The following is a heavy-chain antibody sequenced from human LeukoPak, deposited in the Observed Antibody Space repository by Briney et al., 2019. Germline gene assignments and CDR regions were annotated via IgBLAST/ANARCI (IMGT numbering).Heavy chain of an antibody. D-gene: IGHD3-22*01. J-gene: IGHJ4*02. CDR2: ISGSGGST. CDR1: GFTFSSYA. V-gene: IGHV3-23*01. Sequence: GGSLRLSCAASGFTFSSYAMSWVRQAPGKGLEWVSAISGSGGSTYYADSVKGRFTISRDNSKKTLYLQMNSLRAEDTAVYFCAKGSRDRDYYDTSGYYHDYWGQGTLVTVSS. CDR3: AKGSRDRDYYDTSGYYHDY.